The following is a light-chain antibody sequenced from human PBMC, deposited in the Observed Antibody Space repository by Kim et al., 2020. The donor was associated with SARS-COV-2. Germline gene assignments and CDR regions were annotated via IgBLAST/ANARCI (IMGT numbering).Light chain of an antibody. CDR3: QQRSNWLT. CDR2: DAS. Sequence: SLSPRERATLSCRASRSVSSYLAWYQQKPGQAPRLLIYDASNRATGIPARFSGSGSGTDFTLTISSLEPEDFAVYYCQQRSNWLTFGGGTKVDIK. J-gene: IGKJ4*01. V-gene: IGKV3-11*01. CDR1: RSVSSY.